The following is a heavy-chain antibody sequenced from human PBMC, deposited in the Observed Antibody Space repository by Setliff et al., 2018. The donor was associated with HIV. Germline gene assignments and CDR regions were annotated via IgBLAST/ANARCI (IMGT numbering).Heavy chain of an antibody. CDR3: ARDMMYHYDNSGSFGWFDP. CDR1: GGSIRSSSYY. D-gene: IGHD3-22*01. V-gene: IGHV4-39*07. Sequence: SETLSLTCTVSGGSIRSSSYYWAWLRQSPGKGLEWIGSMFYSGRTYHNPSLKSRVTISIDTSKNQFSLKLSSVTAADTAVYSCARDMMYHYDNSGSFGWFDPWGQGTLVTV. J-gene: IGHJ5*02. CDR2: MFYSGRT.